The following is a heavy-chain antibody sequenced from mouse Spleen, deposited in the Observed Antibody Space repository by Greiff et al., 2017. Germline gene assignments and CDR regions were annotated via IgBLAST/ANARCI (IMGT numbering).Heavy chain of an antibody. CDR3: AREDLMITRYFDV. D-gene: IGHD2-4*01. CDR2: INPYNGGT. V-gene: IGHV1-19*01. CDR1: GYTFTDYY. J-gene: IGHJ1*01. Sequence: VQLQQSGPVLVKPGASVKMSCKASGYTFTDYYMNWVKQSHGKSLEWIGVINPYNGGTSYNQKFKGKATLTVDKSSSTAYMELNSLTSEDSAVYYCAREDLMITRYFDVWGAGTTVTVSS.